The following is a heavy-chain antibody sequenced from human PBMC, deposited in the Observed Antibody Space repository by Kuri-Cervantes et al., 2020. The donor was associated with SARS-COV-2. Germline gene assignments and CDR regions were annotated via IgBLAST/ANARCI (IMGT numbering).Heavy chain of an antibody. CDR2: ISYDGSNK. CDR3: ARDRVVEAFDI. D-gene: IGHD2-15*01. J-gene: IGHJ3*02. V-gene: IGHV3-30-3*01. CDR1: GFTLSSYA. Sequence: GGSLRPSGAASGFTLSSYAMHWVRQAPGKGLEWVAVISYDGSNKYYADSVKGRFTISRDNSKNTLYLQMNSLRAEDTAVYYCARDRVVEAFDIWGQGTMVTVSS.